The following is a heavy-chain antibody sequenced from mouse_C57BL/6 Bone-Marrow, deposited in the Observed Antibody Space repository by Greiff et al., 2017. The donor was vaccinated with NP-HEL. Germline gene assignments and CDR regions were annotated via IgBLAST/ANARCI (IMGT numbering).Heavy chain of an antibody. CDR3: GQRWSYCDY. J-gene: IGHJ2*01. CDR2: IYPGSGST. Sequence: QVQLQQPGAELVKPGASVKLSCKASGYTFTSYWITWVKQRPGQGLEWIGDIYPGSGSTNYNEKFKSKATLTVDTSSSTAYMQLSSLTSEDYAVYYCGQRWSYCDYWGQGTTRTVSS. CDR1: GYTFTSYW. V-gene: IGHV1-55*01.